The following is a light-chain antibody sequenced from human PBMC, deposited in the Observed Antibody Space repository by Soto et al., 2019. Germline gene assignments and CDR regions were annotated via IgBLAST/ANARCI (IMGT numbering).Light chain of an antibody. J-gene: IGKJ1*01. CDR2: GAS. CDR1: QMVSSSY. V-gene: IGKV3-20*01. Sequence: EIVVTQSRGTLSMSPGERATLSCRAIQMVSSSYLAWYQQKPGQAPRLLIYGASSRATGIPDRFSGSGSGTDFTLTISRLDPEEVAVYYSQQGAGAPWTCGQGTKVDMK. CDR3: QQGAGAPWT.